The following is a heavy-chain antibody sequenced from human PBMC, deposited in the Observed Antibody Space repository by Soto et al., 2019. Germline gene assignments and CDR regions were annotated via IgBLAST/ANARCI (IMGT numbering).Heavy chain of an antibody. CDR3: ARGNGHSSGYFDY. V-gene: IGHV3-33*01. CDR2: IWYDVSNK. CDR1: GFTFRNYD. D-gene: IGHD5-18*01. Sequence: QVQLVESGGGVVQPGRSLRLSCAASGFTFRNYDIHWVRQAPGKGLEWVAVIWYDVSNKFYGDSVKGRFTISRDNSKNTMYLEMSSLTVEDTAVYYCARGNGHSSGYFDYWGQGTLVTVSS. J-gene: IGHJ4*02.